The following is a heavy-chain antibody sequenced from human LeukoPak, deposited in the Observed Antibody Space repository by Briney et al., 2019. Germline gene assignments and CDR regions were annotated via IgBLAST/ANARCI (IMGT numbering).Heavy chain of an antibody. D-gene: IGHD6-19*01. CDR2: IYSGGNT. Sequence: PGGSLRLSCAASGFTVSSNYMSWVRQAPGKGLEWVSVIYSGGNTYYADSVKGRFTISRDNSKNTLYPQMNSLRAEDTAVYFCARSSGWPKDGAFDIWGQGTMVTVSS. J-gene: IGHJ3*02. V-gene: IGHV3-53*01. CDR1: GFTVSSNY. CDR3: ARSSGWPKDGAFDI.